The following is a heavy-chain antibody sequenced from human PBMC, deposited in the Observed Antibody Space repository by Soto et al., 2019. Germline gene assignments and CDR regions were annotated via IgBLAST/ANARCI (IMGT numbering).Heavy chain of an antibody. Sequence: PSETLSLTCAVYGGSSSGYYWSWIRQPPGKGLEWIGEINHSGSTNYNPSLKSRVTISVDTSKNQFSLKLSSVTAADTAVYYCARWRAGDSSGYYPYYYYYGMDVWGQGTTVTVSS. CDR3: ARWRAGDSSGYYPYYYYYGMDV. D-gene: IGHD3-22*01. CDR2: INHSGST. J-gene: IGHJ6*02. CDR1: GGSSSGYY. V-gene: IGHV4-34*01.